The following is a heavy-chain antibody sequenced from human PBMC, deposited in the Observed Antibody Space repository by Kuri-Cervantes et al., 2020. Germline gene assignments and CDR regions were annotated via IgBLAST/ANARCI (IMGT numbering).Heavy chain of an antibody. J-gene: IGHJ2*01. V-gene: IGHV3-7*01. D-gene: IGHD3-16*01. CDR1: GFTFSSYW. CDR2: IKQDGSEK. CDR3: ARNYDYVWGSYPRYFDL. Sequence: GGSLRLSCAASGFTFSSYWMSWVRQAPGKGLEWVANIKQDGSEKYYADSVKGRFTVSRDNAKNSLYLQMNSLRAEDTAVYYCARNYDYVWGSYPRYFDLWGRGTLVTVSS.